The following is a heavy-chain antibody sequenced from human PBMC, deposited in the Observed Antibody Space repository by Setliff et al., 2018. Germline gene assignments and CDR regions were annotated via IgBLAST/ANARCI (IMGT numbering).Heavy chain of an antibody. CDR3: ARELAAAADYYYYYGMGV. CDR1: GFTFSSYS. J-gene: IGHJ6*02. CDR2: ISSSSSYI. Sequence: PGGSLRLSCAASGFTFSSYSMNWVRQAPGKGLEWVSSISSSSSYIYYADSVKGRFTISRDNAKNSLYLQMNSLRAEDTAVYYCARELAAAADYYYYYGMGVWGQGTTVTVSS. D-gene: IGHD6-13*01. V-gene: IGHV3-21*01.